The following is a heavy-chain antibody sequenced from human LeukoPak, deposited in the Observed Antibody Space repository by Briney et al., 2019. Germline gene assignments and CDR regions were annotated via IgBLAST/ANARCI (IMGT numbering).Heavy chain of an antibody. CDR3: AKTTVTPPYYMDV. V-gene: IGHV3-21*01. CDR1: GFTFSTYN. J-gene: IGHJ6*03. Sequence: GGSLRLSCAASGFTFSTYNINWVRQAPGKGLEWVSSISSGSNYMYYADSLKGRFTISRDNAKNSLYLQMNSLRAEDTAVYYCAKTTVTPPYYMDVWGKGTTVTVSS. CDR2: ISSGSNYM. D-gene: IGHD4-11*01.